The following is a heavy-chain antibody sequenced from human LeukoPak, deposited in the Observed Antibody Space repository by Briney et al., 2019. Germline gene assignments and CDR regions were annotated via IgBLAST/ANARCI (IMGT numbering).Heavy chain of an antibody. CDR2: ISISVSST. Sequence: PGGSLRLSCAASGFTFSSYAMSWVRQAPGKGREWVSSISISVSSTYYTDSVKGRFTISRDNSKNTLYLQMTSLRAEDTAIYYCAKAEGSSTWYRGEYFQHWGQGTLVTVSS. V-gene: IGHV3-23*01. D-gene: IGHD6-13*01. J-gene: IGHJ1*01. CDR3: AKAEGSSTWYRGEYFQH. CDR1: GFTFSSYA.